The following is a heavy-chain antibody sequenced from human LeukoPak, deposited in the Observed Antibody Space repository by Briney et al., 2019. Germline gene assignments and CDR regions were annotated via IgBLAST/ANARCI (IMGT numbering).Heavy chain of an antibody. CDR1: GYTFTSYG. CDR3: ARQALRYFDWLSHFDY. J-gene: IGHJ4*02. V-gene: IGHV1-18*01. CDR2: ISAYNGNT. D-gene: IGHD3-9*01. Sequence: AASVKVSCKASGYTFTSYGISWVRQAPGQGLEWMGWISAYNGNTNYAQKLQGRVTMTTDTSTSTAYMELRSLRSDDTAVYYCARQALRYFDWLSHFDYWGQGTLVTVSS.